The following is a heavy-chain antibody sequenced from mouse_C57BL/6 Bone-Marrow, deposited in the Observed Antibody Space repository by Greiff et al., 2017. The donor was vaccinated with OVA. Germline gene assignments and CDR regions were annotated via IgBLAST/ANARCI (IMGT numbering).Heavy chain of an antibody. V-gene: IGHV1-82*01. Sequence: QVQLQQSGPELVKPGASVKISCKASGYAFSSSWMNWVKQRPGKGLEWIGRIYPGDGDTKYNGKFKGKATLTADKYSSTAYMQLSSLTSEDSAVYFCARHYYSKDYAMGYWGQGTSVTVST. CDR1: GYAFSSSW. D-gene: IGHD2-5*01. J-gene: IGHJ4*01. CDR2: IYPGDGDT. CDR3: ARHYYSKDYAMGY.